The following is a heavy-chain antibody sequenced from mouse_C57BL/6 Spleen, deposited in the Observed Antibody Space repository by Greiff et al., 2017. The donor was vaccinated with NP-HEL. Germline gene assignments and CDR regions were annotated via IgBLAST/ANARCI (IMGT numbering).Heavy chain of an antibody. CDR1: GYTFTSYW. CDR2: IDPSDSYT. CDR3: ARSDHDY. J-gene: IGHJ2*01. D-gene: IGHD2-13*01. Sequence: VQLQQPGAELVKPGASVKLSCKASGYTFTSYWMQWVKQRPGQGLEWIGEIDPSDSYTNYNQKFKGKATLTVDTSSSTAYMQLSSLTSEDSAVYYCARSDHDYWGQGTTLTVSS. V-gene: IGHV1-50*01.